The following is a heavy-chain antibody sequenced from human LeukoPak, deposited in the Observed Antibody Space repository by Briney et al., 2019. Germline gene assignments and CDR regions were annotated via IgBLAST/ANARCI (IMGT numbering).Heavy chain of an antibody. J-gene: IGHJ4*02. CDR1: GKALSDLS. Sequence: ASVKVSCKVSGKALSDLSIHWLRQPPGKGLEWLGGSDPEDGERIYAQMFQGRVTMTEDTSIDTAYMELSSLRSEDTAVYYCVTGFTTMAVDYFDYWGQGTLVTVSP. CDR2: SDPEDGER. D-gene: IGHD5-18*01. CDR3: VTGFTTMAVDYFDY. V-gene: IGHV1-24*01.